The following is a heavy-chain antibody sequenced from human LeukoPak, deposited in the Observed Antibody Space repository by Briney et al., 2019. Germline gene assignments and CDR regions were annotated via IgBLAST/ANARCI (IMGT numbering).Heavy chain of an antibody. J-gene: IGHJ4*02. Sequence: GASVKVSCKASGYTFTGYYMHWVRQAPGQGLEWMGCINPNSGGTKYTQKFQGRVTMTSDTSISTAYMELSRLRSDDTAMYYCARAGASCGWYGGIGYWGQGTLVTVSS. CDR2: INPNSGGT. D-gene: IGHD6-19*01. V-gene: IGHV1-2*02. CDR1: GYTFTGYY. CDR3: ARAGASCGWYGGIGY.